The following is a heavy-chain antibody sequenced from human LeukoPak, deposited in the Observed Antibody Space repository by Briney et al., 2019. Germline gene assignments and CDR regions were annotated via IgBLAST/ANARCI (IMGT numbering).Heavy chain of an antibody. Sequence: SQTLSLTCAISGDSVSSNSAAWNWIRQSPSRGLEWLGRTYYRSKWSYDYAVSVKSRITFNPDTSKNQFALQLNSVTPEDTAVYYCARTEASGAFFDNWGQGTLVTVSS. D-gene: IGHD1-14*01. CDR3: ARTEASGAFFDN. CDR2: TYYRSKWSY. J-gene: IGHJ4*02. CDR1: GDSVSSNSAA. V-gene: IGHV6-1*01.